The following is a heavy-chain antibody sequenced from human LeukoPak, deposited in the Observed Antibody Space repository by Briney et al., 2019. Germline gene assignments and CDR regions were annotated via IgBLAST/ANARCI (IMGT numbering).Heavy chain of an antibody. Sequence: SETLSLTCTVSGGSISSSSYYWGWIRQPPGKGLEWIGSIYYSGSTYYNPSLKSRVTISVDTSKNQFSLKLSSVTAADTAVYYCASGQRITMTDWGQGTLVTVSS. CDR1: GGSISSSSYY. J-gene: IGHJ4*02. CDR2: IYYSGST. CDR3: ASGQRITMTD. D-gene: IGHD3-22*01. V-gene: IGHV4-39*01.